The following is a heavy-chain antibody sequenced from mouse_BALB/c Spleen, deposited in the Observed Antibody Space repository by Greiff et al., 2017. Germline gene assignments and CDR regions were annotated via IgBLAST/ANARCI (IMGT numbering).Heavy chain of an antibody. J-gene: IGHJ4*01. V-gene: IGHV1-14*01. D-gene: IGHD2-4*01. CDR3: ARDYDYDEGYAMDY. Sequence: EVKLMESGPELVKPGASVKMSCKASGYTFTSYVMHWVKQKPGQGLEWIGYINPYNDGTKYNEKFKGKATLTSDKSSSTAYMELSSLTSEDSAVYYCARDYDYDEGYAMDYWGQGTSVTVSS. CDR1: GYTFTSYV. CDR2: INPYNDGT.